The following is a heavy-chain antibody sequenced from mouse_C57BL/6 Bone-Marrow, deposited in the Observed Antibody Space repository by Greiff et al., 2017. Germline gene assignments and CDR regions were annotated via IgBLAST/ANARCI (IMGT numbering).Heavy chain of an antibody. CDR3: ARRYYSNYGRPYWYFDV. CDR2: ILPGSGST. D-gene: IGHD2-5*01. V-gene: IGHV1-9*01. Sequence: LVESGAELMKPGASVKLSCKATGYTFTGYWIEWVKQRPGHGLEWIGEILPGSGSTNYNEKFKGKATFTADTSSNTAYMQLSSLTTEDSAIYYCARRYYSNYGRPYWYFDVWGTGTTVTVSS. J-gene: IGHJ1*03. CDR1: GYTFTGYW.